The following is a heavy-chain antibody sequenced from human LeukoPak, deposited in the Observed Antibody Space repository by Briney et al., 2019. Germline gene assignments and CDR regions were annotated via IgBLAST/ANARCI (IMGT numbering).Heavy chain of an antibody. CDR2: IYYSGNT. CDR1: GGSITNYY. J-gene: IGHJ4*02. CDR3: ARGTTGTVLDY. Sequence: SETLSLTCTVSGGSITNYYWSWIRQPPGKELEWIGYIYYSGNTNYNPSLGSRVTISVDTSKNHLSLRLTSVTAADTAVYYCARGTTGTVLDYWGQGTLVTVSS. V-gene: IGHV4-59*01. D-gene: IGHD1-1*01.